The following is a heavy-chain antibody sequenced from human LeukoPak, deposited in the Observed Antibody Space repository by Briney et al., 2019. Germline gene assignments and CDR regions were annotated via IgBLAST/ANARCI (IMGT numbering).Heavy chain of an antibody. J-gene: IGHJ4*02. V-gene: IGHV3-48*03. CDR1: GFTSSSYE. D-gene: IGHD3-22*01. CDR2: ISFSGNTI. Sequence: PGGSLRLSCAASGFTSSSYEMNWVRQAPGKGLEWISYISFSGNTIYYADSVKGRFTISRDNAKNSLYLQMNSLRAEDTAVYYCARIDYYDSTGSNELWGQGTLVTVSS. CDR3: ARIDYYDSTGSNEL.